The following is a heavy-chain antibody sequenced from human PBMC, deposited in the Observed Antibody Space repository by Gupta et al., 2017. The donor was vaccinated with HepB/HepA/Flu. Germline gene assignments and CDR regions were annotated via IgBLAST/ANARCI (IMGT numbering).Heavy chain of an antibody. CDR1: GGSINNNY. CDR2: THYSADS. J-gene: IGHJ4*02. V-gene: IGHV4-59*01. CDR3: AGDGEGGGGGCYPLDY. D-gene: IGHD2-21*02. Sequence: QVQLQESCPGLVKPSETLSLTCTVSGGSINNNYSSWFRQPPRKGLEWIAYTHYSADSNSKSSRKMRVTISVDMDKKQLPLTLTSVTVAATDVYYCAGDGEGGGGGCYPLDYWGQGTLVTVSS.